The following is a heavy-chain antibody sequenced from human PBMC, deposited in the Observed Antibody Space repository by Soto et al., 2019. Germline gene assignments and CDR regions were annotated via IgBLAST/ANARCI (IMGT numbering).Heavy chain of an antibody. Sequence: QITLKESGPTLVEPTQTLTLTCTFSGFSLTTRQVGVGWIRQPPGQALEWLAVIYWDNDKRYSPSLERRLTVTKDTYKNQVVLTMTNMDPLDTATYYCAHLMITSVGAIGEDAFDIWGQGTTVTVSS. CDR1: GFSLTTRQVG. CDR2: IYWDNDK. V-gene: IGHV2-5*02. CDR3: AHLMITSVGAIGEDAFDI. J-gene: IGHJ3*02. D-gene: IGHD3-16*01.